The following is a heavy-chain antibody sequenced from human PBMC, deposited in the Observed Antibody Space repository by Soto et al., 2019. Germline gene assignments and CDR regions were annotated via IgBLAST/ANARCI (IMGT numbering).Heavy chain of an antibody. CDR2: IYYSGST. Sequence: QVQLQESGPGLVKPSQTLSLTCTVSGGSISSGGYYWSWIRQHPGKGLEWIGYIYYSGSTYYNPSLKSRVTISVDTPKNQFSLKLSSVTAADTAVYYCARVEYSNGVCSPFDYWGQGTLVTVSS. J-gene: IGHJ4*02. CDR1: GGSISSGGYY. V-gene: IGHV4-31*03. CDR3: ARVEYSNGVCSPFDY. D-gene: IGHD2-8*01.